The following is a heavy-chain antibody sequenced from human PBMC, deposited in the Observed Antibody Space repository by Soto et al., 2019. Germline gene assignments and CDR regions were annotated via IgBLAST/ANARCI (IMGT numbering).Heavy chain of an antibody. CDR3: ARGDYYDSSGYYYPEYFQH. CDR1: GYTFTSYG. Sequence: ASVKVSCKASGYTFTSYGISWVRQAPGQGLEWMGWISAYNGNTNYAQKLQGRVTMTTDTSTSTAYMELTSLRSDDTAVYYCARGDYYDSSGYYYPEYFQHWGQGTLVTVS. CDR2: ISAYNGNT. D-gene: IGHD3-22*01. J-gene: IGHJ1*01. V-gene: IGHV1-18*04.